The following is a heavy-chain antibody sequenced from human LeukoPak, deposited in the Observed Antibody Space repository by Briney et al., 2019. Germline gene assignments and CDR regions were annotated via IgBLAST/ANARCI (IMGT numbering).Heavy chain of an antibody. CDR1: GGSISSSSYY. CDR3: ARQEEFTILGEVINYYYYMDV. J-gene: IGHJ6*03. D-gene: IGHD3-3*01. V-gene: IGHV4-39*01. CDR2: IYHSGST. Sequence: SETLSLTCTVSGGSISSSSYYWGWIRQPPGKGLEWIGGIYHSGSTYYNPSLKSRVTISVVTSKNQFSLKLSSVTAADTAVYYCARQEEFTILGEVINYYYYMDVWGKGTTVTVSS.